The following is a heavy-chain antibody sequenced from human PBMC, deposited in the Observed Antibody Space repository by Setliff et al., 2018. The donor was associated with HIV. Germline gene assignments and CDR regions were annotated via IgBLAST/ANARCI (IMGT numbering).Heavy chain of an antibody. D-gene: IGHD3-22*01. CDR3: ARGFSGDYLFTGYLDV. Sequence: KTSETLSLTCTVSGGSISTYYWTWIRQPAGKGLEWIGRIYTSGSTKYNPSLKSRVTISVDTSKNQFSLKLSSVTAADTAFYYCARGFSGDYLFTGYLDVWGKGTTVTVSS. CDR1: GGSISTYY. V-gene: IGHV4-4*07. CDR2: IYTSGST. J-gene: IGHJ6*03.